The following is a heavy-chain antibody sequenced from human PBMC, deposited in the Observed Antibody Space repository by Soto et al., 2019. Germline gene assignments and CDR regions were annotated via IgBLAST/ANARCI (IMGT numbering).Heavy chain of an antibody. J-gene: IGHJ4*02. D-gene: IGHD3-16*01. CDR1: GFTFGHVW. V-gene: IGHV3-15*01. CDR2: IKSKTDGGTS. CDR3: ATGSSLGAPR. Sequence: EVQLVESGGGLVKPGGSLRLSCAASGFTFGHVWISWVRQAPGKGLEWVGRIKSKTDGGTSDYAAPVKGRFTISREDSKNTLYLQRNSLKAEDTAVYYCATGSSLGAPRWGQGTLVTVSS.